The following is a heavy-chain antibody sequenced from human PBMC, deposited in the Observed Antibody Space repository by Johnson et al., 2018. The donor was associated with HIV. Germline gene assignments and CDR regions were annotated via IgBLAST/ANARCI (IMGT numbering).Heavy chain of an antibody. V-gene: IGHV3-23*04. J-gene: IGHJ3*02. CDR1: GFTFSSYA. D-gene: IGHD2-21*02. Sequence: VQLVESGGGLVQPGGSLRLSCAASGFTFSSYAMSWVRQAPGKGLEWVSAISGSGGSTYYADSVKGRFTISRDNSKNTLYLQMNSLRAEDTAVYYCAKDIKRYCGGDCNDAFDIWGQGTMVTVSS. CDR2: ISGSGGST. CDR3: AKDIKRYCGGDCNDAFDI.